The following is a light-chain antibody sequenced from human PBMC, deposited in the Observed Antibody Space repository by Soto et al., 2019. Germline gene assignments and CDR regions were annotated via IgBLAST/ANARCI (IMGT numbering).Light chain of an antibody. Sequence: DIQMTQSPSSLSASVGDRVTITCRASQSISSYLNWYQQKPGKAPKLLIYAASNLQSGVPSRLSGSGSGTDFTLTISSLQPEDFATYYCQQSYSTPYTFGQGTKVDIK. V-gene: IGKV1-39*01. CDR3: QQSYSTPYT. J-gene: IGKJ2*01. CDR2: AAS. CDR1: QSISSY.